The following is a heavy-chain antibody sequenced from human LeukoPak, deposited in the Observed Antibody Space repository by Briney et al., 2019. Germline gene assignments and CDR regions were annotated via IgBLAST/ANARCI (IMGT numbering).Heavy chain of an antibody. CDR2: IKQDGSEK. CDR1: GFTFSDYF. Sequence: PGGSLRLSCAASGFTFSDYFMSWVRQAPGKGLEWVANIKQDGSEKYYVDSVKGRFTISRDNAKNSLYLQMNSLRAEDTAVYYCARVPPTIVGEDGLDYWGQGTLVTVSS. V-gene: IGHV3-7*01. D-gene: IGHD1-26*01. CDR3: ARVPPTIVGEDGLDY. J-gene: IGHJ4*02.